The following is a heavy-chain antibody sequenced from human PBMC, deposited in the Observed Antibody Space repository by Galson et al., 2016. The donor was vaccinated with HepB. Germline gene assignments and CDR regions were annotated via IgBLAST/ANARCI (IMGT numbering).Heavy chain of an antibody. V-gene: IGHV3-11*01. Sequence: SLRLSCAASGFRFSDYYMSWIRQAPGKGLEWLSYISSSGRPINYADSVKGRFTVSRDNAKNSLYLQMNNLIGEDTAVYYCARMIPLYSSGWYVRGDGWFDPWGQVTMVTVSS. D-gene: IGHD6-19*01. CDR3: ARMIPLYSSGWYVRGDGWFDP. J-gene: IGHJ5*02. CDR1: GFRFSDYY. CDR2: ISSSGRPI.